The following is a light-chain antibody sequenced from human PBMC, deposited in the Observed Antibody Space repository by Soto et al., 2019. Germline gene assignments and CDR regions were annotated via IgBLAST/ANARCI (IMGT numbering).Light chain of an antibody. Sequence: DIQMTQSPSTLSASVGDRVTITCRASQDISTWLAWYQQRPGKAPHLLIYDASRLQSGVPSRFSGSGSGTEFTLTVSRLQPDDFATYYCQHRVFGPGTKVEIK. CDR3: QHRV. J-gene: IGKJ3*01. V-gene: IGKV1-5*01. CDR1: QDISTW. CDR2: DAS.